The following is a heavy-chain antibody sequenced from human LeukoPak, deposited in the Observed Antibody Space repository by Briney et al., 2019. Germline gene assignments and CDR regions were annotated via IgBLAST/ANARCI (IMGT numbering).Heavy chain of an antibody. D-gene: IGHD3-16*01. Sequence: GASVKVSCRASGYTFTSYDINWVRQATGQGLEWMGWMNPNSGNTGYAQKFQGRVTMTRNTSISTAYMELSSLRSEDTAVYYCARDHGAVTDAFDIWGQGTMVTVSS. J-gene: IGHJ3*02. CDR1: GYTFTSYD. CDR2: MNPNSGNT. V-gene: IGHV1-8*01. CDR3: ARDHGAVTDAFDI.